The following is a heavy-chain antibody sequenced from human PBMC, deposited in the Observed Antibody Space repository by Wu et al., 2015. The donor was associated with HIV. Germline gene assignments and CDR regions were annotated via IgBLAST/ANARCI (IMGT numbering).Heavy chain of an antibody. D-gene: IGHD6-19*01. CDR3: ATPRRPGFSSAWPTYFDF. V-gene: IGHV1-69*01. J-gene: IGHJ4*02. CDR1: GYTFTDYN. CDR2: IIPLFGTT. Sequence: QVQLVQSGAEVKKPGASVRVSCKASGYTFTDYNQHYIHWVRQAPGQGFEWMGGIIPLFGTTEYAHIFQGRVTITTDESTSTAYMRLSSLTSADTAVYYCATPRRPGFSSAWPTYFDFWGQGTLITVSS.